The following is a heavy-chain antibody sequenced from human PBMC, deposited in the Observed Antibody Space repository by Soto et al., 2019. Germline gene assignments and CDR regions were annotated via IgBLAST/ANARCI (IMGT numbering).Heavy chain of an antibody. CDR1: GGSISSYY. V-gene: IGHV4-59*01. J-gene: IGHJ6*02. CDR3: ARAPMVSRPDSSPQSQDYYYYYGMDV. D-gene: IGHD2-21*01. CDR2: IYYSGST. Sequence: SETLSLTCTVSGGSISSYYWSWIRQPPGKGLEWIGYIYYSGSTNYNPSLKSRVTISVDTSKNQFSLKLSSVTAADTAVYYCARAPMVSRPDSSPQSQDYYYYYGMDVWGQGTTVTVSS.